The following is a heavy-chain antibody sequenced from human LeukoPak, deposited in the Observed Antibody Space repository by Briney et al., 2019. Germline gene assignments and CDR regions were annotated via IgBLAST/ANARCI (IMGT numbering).Heavy chain of an antibody. CDR2: IYYSGST. V-gene: IGHV4-39*01. J-gene: IGHJ4*02. D-gene: IGHD4-17*01. CDR3: ARLCQVTTCAKFEY. Sequence: PLGTPSLTRSVSGVLLCSGSNYWGWIRPPPGHGLQWLGRIYYSGSTFFNASFESPDTMSVDTSTNQFFLKLSSLTAADTSVYYCARLCQVTTCAKFEYWGQGILVSASA. CDR1: GVLLCSGSNY.